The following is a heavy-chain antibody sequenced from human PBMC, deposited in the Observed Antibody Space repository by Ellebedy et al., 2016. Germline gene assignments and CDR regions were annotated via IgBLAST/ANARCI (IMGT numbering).Heavy chain of an antibody. Sequence: SETLSLTXAVYGGSFSGYYWSWIRQPPGKGLEWIGEINHSGSTNYNPSLKSRVTISVDTSKNQFSLKLSSVTAADTAVYYCARGERGYSSSSSHGYYYYMDVWGKGTTVTVSS. J-gene: IGHJ6*03. CDR3: ARGERGYSSSSSHGYYYYMDV. V-gene: IGHV4-34*01. CDR1: GGSFSGYY. D-gene: IGHD6-6*01. CDR2: INHSGST.